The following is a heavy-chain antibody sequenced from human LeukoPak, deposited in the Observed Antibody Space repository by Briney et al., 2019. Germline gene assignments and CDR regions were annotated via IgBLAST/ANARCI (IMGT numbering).Heavy chain of an antibody. D-gene: IGHD3-10*01. J-gene: IGHJ4*02. Sequence: SETLSLTCTVSGGSISSYYWSWIRQPAGKGLEWIGRIHTSGSTNYNPSLKSRVTMSVDTSKNQFSLKLSSVTAADTAVYYCARVGDRRMLRRYYFDYWGQGTLVTVSS. CDR1: GGSISSYY. CDR2: IHTSGST. CDR3: ARVGDRRMLRRYYFDY. V-gene: IGHV4-4*07.